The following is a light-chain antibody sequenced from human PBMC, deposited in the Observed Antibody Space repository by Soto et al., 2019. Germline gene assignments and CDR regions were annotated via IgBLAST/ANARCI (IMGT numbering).Light chain of an antibody. CDR3: SSYTTSSTHVV. CDR2: EVS. Sequence: QSVLTQPASVCGSPGQSITISCTGTTSDVGAYNYVSWFQQHPGKAPKLMIYEVSNRPSGVSDRFSASKSGNTASLTISGLQAEDEADYYCSSYTTSSTHVVFGGGTQLTVL. V-gene: IGLV2-14*01. CDR1: TSDVGAYNY. J-gene: IGLJ2*01.